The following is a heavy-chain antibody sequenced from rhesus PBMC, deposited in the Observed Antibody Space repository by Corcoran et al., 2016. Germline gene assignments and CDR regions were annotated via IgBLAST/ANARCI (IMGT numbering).Heavy chain of an antibody. V-gene: IGHV4-65*01. CDR1: GAPLRSNIW. D-gene: IGHD3-28*01. CDR2: ISVTTSNT. Sequence: QVQLQESGPGLVQPSETLSLTCAVSGAPLRSNIWWRWFRQPPRNGMEWIGDISVTTSNTDYNPSLESRVTISADTSKNQFSLKLNSVTAADTAVFYCARRGYYNSGYYFDHWGQGVLVTVPS. J-gene: IGHJ4*01. CDR3: ARRGYYNSGYYFDH.